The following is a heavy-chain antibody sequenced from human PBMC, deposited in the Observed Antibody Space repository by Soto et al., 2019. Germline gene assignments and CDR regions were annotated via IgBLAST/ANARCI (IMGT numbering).Heavy chain of an antibody. CDR3: VRAKDIAVV. CDR1: GFTFSEYF. Sequence: PGGSLRLSCAASGFTFSEYFITWIRQAPGKGLEWVSYISTGGGTIAYADSVKGRFTISRDNAQNSVYLQMNSLRAEDTAVYYCVRAKDIAVVWGQGTLVTVPQ. D-gene: IGHD2-2*01. CDR2: ISTGGGTI. V-gene: IGHV3-11*01. J-gene: IGHJ4*02.